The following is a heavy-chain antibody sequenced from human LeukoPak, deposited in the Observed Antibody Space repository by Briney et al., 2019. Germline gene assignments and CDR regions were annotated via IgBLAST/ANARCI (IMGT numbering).Heavy chain of an antibody. V-gene: IGHV1-18*01. Sequence: ASVKVSCKASGYTFTSYGISWVRQAPGQGLEWMGWSSAYNGNTNYAQKLQGRVTMTTDTSTSTAYMELRSLRSDDTAVYYCARDGAIVVVPAAIVADDAFDIWGQGTMVTVSS. CDR2: SSAYNGNT. CDR3: ARDGAIVVVPAAIVADDAFDI. D-gene: IGHD2-2*02. J-gene: IGHJ3*02. CDR1: GYTFTSYG.